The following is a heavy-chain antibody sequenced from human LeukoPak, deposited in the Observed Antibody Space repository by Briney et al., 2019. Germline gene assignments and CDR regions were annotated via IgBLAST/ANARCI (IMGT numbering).Heavy chain of an antibody. J-gene: IGHJ3*02. V-gene: IGHV4-34*01. CDR3: ARLRRFYGSGSYYKGNAFDI. CDR1: GGSFSGYY. D-gene: IGHD3-10*01. Sequence: TSETLSLTCAVYGGSFSGYYWSWIRQPPGKGLEWIGEINHSGSTNCNPSLKSRVTISVDTSKNQFSLKLSSVTAADTAVYYRARLRRFYGSGSYYKGNAFDIWGQGTMVTVSS. CDR2: INHSGST.